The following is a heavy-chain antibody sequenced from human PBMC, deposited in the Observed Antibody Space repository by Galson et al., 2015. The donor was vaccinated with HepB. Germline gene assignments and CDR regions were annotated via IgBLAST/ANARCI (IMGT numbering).Heavy chain of an antibody. CDR2: IYYSGST. V-gene: IGHV4-59*01. CDR1: SGSISSYY. J-gene: IGHJ3*02. CDR3: TRGGDGYKGDAFDI. D-gene: IGHD5-24*01. Sequence: ETLSLTCTVSSGSISSYYWSWIRQAPGKGLEWIGYIYYSGSTNYNPSLKSRVTMSIDTSKNQFSLKLRSVTAADAAVYYFTRGGDGYKGDAFDIWGQGTTVTVSS.